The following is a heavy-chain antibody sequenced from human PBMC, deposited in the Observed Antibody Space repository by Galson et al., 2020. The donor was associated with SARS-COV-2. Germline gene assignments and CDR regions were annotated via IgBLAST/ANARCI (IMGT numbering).Heavy chain of an antibody. J-gene: IGHJ4*02. Sequence: GGSLKISCPASGLTFNHRSLHWVRQAPGKGLAGVAQTFFAGSDKYYGDSGKGRSTISRDSSKNTVYLQMNHLRADDAAVYYLARDGQTSGGWACDYWGQGTLGTVCS. CDR3: ARDGQTSGGWACDY. CDR1: GLTFNHRS. D-gene: IGHD2-15*01. V-gene: IGHV3-33*01. CDR2: TFFAGSDK.